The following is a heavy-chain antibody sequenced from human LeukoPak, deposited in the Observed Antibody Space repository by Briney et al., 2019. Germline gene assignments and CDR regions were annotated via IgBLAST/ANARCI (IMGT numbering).Heavy chain of an antibody. V-gene: IGHV4-4*07. CDR3: ARAREGINRAKYHYYYYMDV. D-gene: IGHD3-16*02. CDR1: GGSISSYH. Sequence: SETLSLTCNVSGGSISSYHWSWIRQPAGKGLEWIGRIYTSGSTNYNPSLKSRVTMSVDTSKNQFSLKLSSVTAADTAVYYCARAREGINRAKYHYYYYMDVWGKGTTVTVSS. J-gene: IGHJ6*03. CDR2: IYTSGST.